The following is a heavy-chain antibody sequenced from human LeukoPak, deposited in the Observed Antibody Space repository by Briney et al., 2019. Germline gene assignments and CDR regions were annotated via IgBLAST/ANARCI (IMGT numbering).Heavy chain of an antibody. D-gene: IGHD2-2*02. CDR2: ISSSGSIL. CDR3: ARDRFGCTSTSCSTGGSDF. V-gene: IGHV3-48*04. CDR1: GFTFTSYS. Sequence: GGSLRLSCAASGFTFTSYSMNWVRQAPGKGLEWVSYISSSGSILYYGDSVKGRFTISGDNAKDSLYLQMNSLRAEDTAVYYCARDRFGCTSTSCSTGGSDFWGQGTLVTVSS. J-gene: IGHJ4*02.